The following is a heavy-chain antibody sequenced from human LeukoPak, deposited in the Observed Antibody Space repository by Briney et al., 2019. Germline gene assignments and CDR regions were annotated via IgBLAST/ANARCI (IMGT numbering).Heavy chain of an antibody. CDR2: INPNSGGT. CDR1: GYTFSDYY. Sequence: GASVKVSCKAFGYTFSDYYMHWVRQAPGQGLEWMGWINPNSGGTNYAQKFQGRVTMTRDTSISTAYMELSRLRSDDTAVYYCARAGPGYCSGGSCYPDAFDIWGQGTMVTVSS. CDR3: ARAGPGYCSGGSCYPDAFDI. J-gene: IGHJ3*02. V-gene: IGHV1-2*02. D-gene: IGHD2-15*01.